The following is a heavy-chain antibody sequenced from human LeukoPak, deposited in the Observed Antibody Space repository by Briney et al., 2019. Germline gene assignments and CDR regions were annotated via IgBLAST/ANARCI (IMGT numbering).Heavy chain of an antibody. V-gene: IGHV1-69*02. Sequence: SVEVSCKASGDTFSSYSITWVRQAPGQGLEWMGRIIPFLNIPNYAQKFQGRITITADRSTSTVFMELSSLRFEDTAVYYCARMDFWSDDDNPFDIWGQGTMVTVS. CDR1: GDTFSSYS. D-gene: IGHD3-3*01. CDR3: ARMDFWSDDDNPFDI. J-gene: IGHJ3*02. CDR2: IIPFLNIP.